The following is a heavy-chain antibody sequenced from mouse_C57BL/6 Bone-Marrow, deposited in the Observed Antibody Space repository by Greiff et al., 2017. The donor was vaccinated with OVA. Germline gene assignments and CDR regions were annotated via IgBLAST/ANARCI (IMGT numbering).Heavy chain of an antibody. V-gene: IGHV7-1*01. CDR3: ARDSLSGTDDYAMDY. Sequence: EVKLMESGGGLVQSGRSLRLSCATSGFTFSDFYMEWVRQAPGKGLEWIAASRNKANDYTTEYSASVKGRFIVSRDTSQSILYLQMNALRAEDTAIYYCARDSLSGTDDYAMDYWGQGTSVTVSS. D-gene: IGHD4-1*01. CDR1: GFTFSDFY. CDR2: SRNKANDYTT. J-gene: IGHJ4*01.